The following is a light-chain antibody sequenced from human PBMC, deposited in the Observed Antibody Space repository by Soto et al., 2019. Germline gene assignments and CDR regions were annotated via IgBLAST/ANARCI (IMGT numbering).Light chain of an antibody. V-gene: IGKV3-11*01. CDR2: DAS. J-gene: IGKJ4*01. CDR3: QQRNNWPLT. CDR1: QSIGSY. Sequence: IALTQSPATLASSLVEGDTLSCRASQSIGSYLAWYQHKLGQPPRLLIYDASNRATGIPVRFSGSGSGTDFTLTISSLEPEDFAVYYCQQRNNWPLTFGGGTKVDI.